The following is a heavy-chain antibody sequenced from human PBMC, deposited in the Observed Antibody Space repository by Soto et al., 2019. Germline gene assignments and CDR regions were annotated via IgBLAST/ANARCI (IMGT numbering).Heavy chain of an antibody. CDR2: IIPIFGTA. D-gene: IGHD6-6*01. CDR3: ARPIEGYSSSPPYGMDV. J-gene: IGHJ6*02. CDR1: GGTFSSYA. Sequence: QVQLVQSGAEVKKPGSSVKVSCKASGGTFSSYAISWVRQAPGQGLEWMGGIIPIFGTANYAQKFQGRVTITADESTSTAYMELSSLSSEDMAVYYCARPIEGYSSSPPYGMDVWGQGTTVTVSS. V-gene: IGHV1-69*01.